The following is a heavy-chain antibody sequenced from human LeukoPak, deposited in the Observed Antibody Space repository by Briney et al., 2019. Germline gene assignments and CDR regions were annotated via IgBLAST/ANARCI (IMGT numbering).Heavy chain of an antibody. J-gene: IGHJ5*02. CDR1: GFTFSSHS. CDR3: ARDLFSTATPNWFAP. D-gene: IGHD4-4*01. CDR2: ISSSSCYI. Sequence: GGSLRLSCAACGFTFSSHSMNGVRQAPGKGLEWVSAISSSSCYIYYADSARGRFTISRDNGQNSLYLQTHTRSAEDTAVFFCARDLFSTATPNWFAPWSRGPLATVP. V-gene: IGHV3-21*01.